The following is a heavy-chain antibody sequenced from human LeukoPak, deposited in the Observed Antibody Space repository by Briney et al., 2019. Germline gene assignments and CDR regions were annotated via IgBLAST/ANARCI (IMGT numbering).Heavy chain of an antibody. Sequence: SETLSLTCTVSGGSISSYYWSWIRQPPGKGLEWIGYIYYSGSTNYNPSLKSRVTISVDTSKNQFSLKLSSVTAADTAVYYCAKHSSGWYEFDYWGQETLVTVCS. CDR3: AKHSSGWYEFDY. D-gene: IGHD6-19*01. CDR1: GGSISSYY. J-gene: IGHJ4*02. V-gene: IGHV4-59*01. CDR2: IYYSGST.